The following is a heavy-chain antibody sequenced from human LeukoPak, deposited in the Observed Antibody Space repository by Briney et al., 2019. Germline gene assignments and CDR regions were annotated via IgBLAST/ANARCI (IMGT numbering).Heavy chain of an antibody. CDR2: ISSSSSYI. D-gene: IGHD1-26*01. Sequence: GGSLRLSCAASGLTFSSYSMNWVRQAPGKGLEWVSSISSSSSYIYYADSVRGRFTISRDNAKNSLYLQMNSLRAEDTAVYYCARDLGGSYSHGMDVWGQGTTVTVSS. V-gene: IGHV3-21*01. CDR1: GLTFSSYS. CDR3: ARDLGGSYSHGMDV. J-gene: IGHJ6*02.